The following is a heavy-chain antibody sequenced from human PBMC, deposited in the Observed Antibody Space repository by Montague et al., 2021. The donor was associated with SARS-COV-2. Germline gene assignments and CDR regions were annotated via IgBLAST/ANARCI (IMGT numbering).Heavy chain of an antibody. Sequence: NEYALSVKSRITITPDTSKNQLSLQLTSVTPEDTAVYYCTRAVWGVKDYWGQGSLVTVSS. CDR2: N. CDR3: TRAVWGVKDY. J-gene: IGHJ4*02. V-gene: IGHV6-1*01. D-gene: IGHD3-10*01.